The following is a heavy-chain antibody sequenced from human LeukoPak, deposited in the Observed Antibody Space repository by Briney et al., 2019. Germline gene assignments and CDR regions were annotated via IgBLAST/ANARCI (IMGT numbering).Heavy chain of an antibody. V-gene: IGHV3-23*01. Sequence: PGGSLRLSCAASGFTFSSYAMSWVRQAPGKGLEGVSAISGSGGSTYYADSVKGRFTISRDNSKNTLYLQMNSLRAEDTAVYYCAKATPQYYYDSSGYDFDYWGQGTLVTVSS. CDR2: ISGSGGST. D-gene: IGHD3-22*01. CDR3: AKATPQYYYDSSGYDFDY. CDR1: GFTFSSYA. J-gene: IGHJ4*02.